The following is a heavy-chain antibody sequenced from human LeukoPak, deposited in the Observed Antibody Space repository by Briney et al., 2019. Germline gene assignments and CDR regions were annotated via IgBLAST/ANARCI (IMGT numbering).Heavy chain of an antibody. CDR1: GGSISSYY. D-gene: IGHD4-17*01. J-gene: IGHJ4*02. V-gene: IGHV4-59*01. CDR3: ARVATVTRRFDY. Sequence: PSETLSLXCTVSGGSISSYYRSWIRQPPGKGLEWIGYIYYSGSTNYNPSLKSRVTISVDTSKNQFSLKLSSVTAADTAVYYCARVATVTRRFDYWGQGTLVTVSS. CDR2: IYYSGST.